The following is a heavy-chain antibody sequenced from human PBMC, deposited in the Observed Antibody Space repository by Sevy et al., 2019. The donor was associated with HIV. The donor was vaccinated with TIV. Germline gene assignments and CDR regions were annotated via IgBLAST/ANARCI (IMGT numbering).Heavy chain of an antibody. CDR3: ARALRFDSRGFDD. V-gene: IGHV4-30-4*01. CDR1: GGSISSVDYY. D-gene: IGHD3-22*01. J-gene: IGHJ4*02. Sequence: SETLSLTCAVSGGSISSVDYYWTWIRQPPGKGLEWVGYMSYSGDTYHNPSLKSRLTISLDSSKNQFSLKLDSVTAADTAVYYCARALRFDSRGFDDWGQGTLVTVSS. CDR2: MSYSGDT.